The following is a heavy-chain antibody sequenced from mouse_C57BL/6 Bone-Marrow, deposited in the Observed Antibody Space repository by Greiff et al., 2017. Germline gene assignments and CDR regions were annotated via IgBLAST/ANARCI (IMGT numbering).Heavy chain of an antibody. D-gene: IGHD2-4*01. V-gene: IGHV1-81*01. CDR1: GYTFTSYG. Sequence: QVHVKQSGAELARPGASVKLSCKASGYTFTSYGISWVKQRTGQGLEWIGEIYPRSGNTYYNEKFKGKATLTADKSSSTAYMELRSLTSEDSAVYFCASDYDDYYYAMDYWGQGTSVTVSS. CDR2: IYPRSGNT. CDR3: ASDYDDYYYAMDY. J-gene: IGHJ4*01.